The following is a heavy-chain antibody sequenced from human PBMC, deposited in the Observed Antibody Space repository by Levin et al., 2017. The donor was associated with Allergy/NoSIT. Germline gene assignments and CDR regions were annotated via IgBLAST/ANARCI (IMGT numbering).Heavy chain of an antibody. CDR3: ARSALVHYDFWSGYFLVFDY. V-gene: IGHV3-7*01. Sequence: GASVKVSCAASGFTFSSYWMSWVRQAPGKGLEWVANIKQDGSEKYYVDSVKGRFTISRDNAKNSLYLQMNSLRAEDTAVYYCARSALVHYDFWSGYFLVFDYWGQGTLVTVSS. D-gene: IGHD3-3*01. J-gene: IGHJ4*02. CDR2: IKQDGSEK. CDR1: GFTFSSYW.